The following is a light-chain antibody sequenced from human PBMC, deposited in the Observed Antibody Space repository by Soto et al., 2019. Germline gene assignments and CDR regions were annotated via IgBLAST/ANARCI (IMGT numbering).Light chain of an antibody. V-gene: IGKV3-15*01. CDR1: QSISSN. CDR3: QHYNNWPPTWT. J-gene: IGKJ1*01. CDR2: GAS. Sequence: EIVITQGPATPFLSSGEKATLSCRASQSISSNLAWHQQKPGQAPRVLIYGASTRATGVPARFSGSGSGTEFTLTISSLQSEDFAVYFCQHYNNWPPTWTFGQGTKV.